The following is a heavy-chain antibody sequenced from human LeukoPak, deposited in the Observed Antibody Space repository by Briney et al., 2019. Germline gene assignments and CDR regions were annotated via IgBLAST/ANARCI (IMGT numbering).Heavy chain of an antibody. V-gene: IGHV1-18*01. D-gene: IGHD4-17*01. CDR1: GYSFTSNV. CDR2: ISAYNGNT. CDR3: AREKGYDDYVGGDYYYYYMDV. J-gene: IGHJ6*03. Sequence: GASVKVSCKASGYSFTSNVISWVRQAPGQGLEWMGWISAYNGNTNYAQKLQGRVTMTTDTSTSTAYMELRSLRSDDTAMYYCAREKGYDDYVGGDYYYYYMDVWGKGTTVTVSS.